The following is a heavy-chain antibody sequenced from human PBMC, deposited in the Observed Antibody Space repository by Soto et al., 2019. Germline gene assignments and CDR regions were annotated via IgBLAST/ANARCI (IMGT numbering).Heavy chain of an antibody. J-gene: IGHJ4*02. Sequence: QLQLQESGPGLVKPSETLSLTCTVSGGSIISSSYFWGWIRQSPGKGLEWIGSIYYDGSTFYNPSLKSRVTIFVDTSKNQFSLNLSSVTAADTAVFYCARHSATVIMTDTGFASWGQGTLVTVSA. V-gene: IGHV4-39*01. CDR1: GGSIISSSYF. D-gene: IGHD3-3*01. CDR2: IYYDGST. CDR3: ARHSATVIMTDTGFAS.